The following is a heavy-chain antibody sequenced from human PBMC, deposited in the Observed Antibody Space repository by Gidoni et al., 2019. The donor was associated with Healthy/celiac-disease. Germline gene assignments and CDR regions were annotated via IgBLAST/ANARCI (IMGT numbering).Heavy chain of an antibody. V-gene: IGHV4-31*03. CDR2: IYYSGST. Sequence: QVQLQESGPGLVKPSQTLSLPCTVSGGSISSGGYYWSWIRQHPGKGLEWIGYIYYSGSTYYNPSLKSRVTISVDTSKNQFSLKLSSVTAADTAVYYCARDRYCSGGSCLGGFDYWGQGTLVTVSS. J-gene: IGHJ4*02. D-gene: IGHD2-15*01. CDR3: ARDRYCSGGSCLGGFDY. CDR1: GGSISSGGYY.